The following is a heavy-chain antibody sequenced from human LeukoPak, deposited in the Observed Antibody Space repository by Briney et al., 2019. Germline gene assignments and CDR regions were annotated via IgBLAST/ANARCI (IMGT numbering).Heavy chain of an antibody. Sequence: SVKVSCKASGGTFSSYAISWVRQAPGQGLEWMGRIIPILGIANYAQKFQGRVTITADKSMSTAYMELSSLRSEDTAVYYCARDWIAAAGTTYYYYGMDVWGQGTTVTVSS. V-gene: IGHV1-69*04. J-gene: IGHJ6*02. CDR3: ARDWIAAAGTTYYYYGMDV. D-gene: IGHD6-13*01. CDR1: GGTFSSYA. CDR2: IIPILGIA.